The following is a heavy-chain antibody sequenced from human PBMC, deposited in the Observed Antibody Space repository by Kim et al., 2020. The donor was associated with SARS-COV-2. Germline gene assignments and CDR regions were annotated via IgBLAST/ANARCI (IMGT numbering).Heavy chain of an antibody. D-gene: IGHD2-2*01. J-gene: IGHJ6*01. CDR2: ISTSGSTI. CDR1: GFTFSTYE. V-gene: IGHV3-48*03. Sequence: GGSLRLSCAASGFTFSTYEMNWVRQAPGKGLEWISYISTSGSTIYYADSVKGRFTISRDNAKSSLSLHMNSLRAEDTAVYYCARSLYCSSTSCFYGMDV. CDR3: ARSLYCSSTSCFYGMDV.